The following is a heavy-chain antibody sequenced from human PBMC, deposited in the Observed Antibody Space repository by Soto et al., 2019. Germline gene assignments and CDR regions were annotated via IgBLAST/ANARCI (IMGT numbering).Heavy chain of an antibody. V-gene: IGHV3-23*01. CDR2: ISGSGGST. CDR1: GFTFSSYA. Sequence: GGSLRLSCAASGFTFSSYAMSWVRQAPGKGLEWVSAISGSGGSTYYADSVKGRVPISRDNSRNRLYLQMNSLGAEDTAVYYCAKGEYSSSMPTFRYWGQGTLVTVSS. CDR3: AKGEYSSSMPTFRY. J-gene: IGHJ4*02. D-gene: IGHD6-6*01.